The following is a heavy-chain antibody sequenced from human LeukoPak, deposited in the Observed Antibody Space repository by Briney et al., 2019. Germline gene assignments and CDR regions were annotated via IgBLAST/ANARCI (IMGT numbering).Heavy chain of an antibody. CDR2: MNPNSGNT. CDR3: ARGSKDFYYSMNV. Sequence: ASVTVSFKASGYTFTSSDINWVRQATGQGLEWMGWMNPNSGNTGYGQRFQGRVTMTRNTSISTAYMEVNNLSSEDTAVYYCARGSKDFYYSMNVWGQGTTVTVSS. J-gene: IGHJ6*02. D-gene: IGHD4-11*01. CDR1: GYTFTSSD. V-gene: IGHV1-8*01.